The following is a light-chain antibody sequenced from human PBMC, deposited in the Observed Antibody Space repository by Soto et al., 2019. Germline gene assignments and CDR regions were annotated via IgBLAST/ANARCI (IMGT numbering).Light chain of an antibody. CDR2: DAS. CDR1: QSVGTT. J-gene: IGKJ4*01. V-gene: IGKV3D-20*01. Sequence: EIAMTQSPATLSVSPGERATLSCGASQSVGTTLAWYQQKPGQAPRLLIYDASSRATGIPDRFSGGGSGTDFTLTISRLEPEDFAVYYCQQFSSYPLTFGGGTKVDIK. CDR3: QQFSSYPLT.